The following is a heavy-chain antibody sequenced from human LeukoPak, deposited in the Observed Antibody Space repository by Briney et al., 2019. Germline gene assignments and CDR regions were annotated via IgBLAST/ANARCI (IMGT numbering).Heavy chain of an antibody. J-gene: IGHJ4*02. V-gene: IGHV1-2*02. CDR3: ATLLSNAAFDY. CDR1: GYTFTGYY. D-gene: IGHD6-25*01. Sequence: GASVKVSCKASGYTFTGYYMRWVRQAPGQGLEWMGWINPNSGGANYAQKFQGRVTITRDTSISTAYMELSRLRSDDTAVYYCATLLSNAAFDYWGQGTLVTVSS. CDR2: INPNSGGA.